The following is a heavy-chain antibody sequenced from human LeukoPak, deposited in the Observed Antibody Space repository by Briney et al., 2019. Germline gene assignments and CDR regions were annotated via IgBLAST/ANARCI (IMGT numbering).Heavy chain of an antibody. J-gene: IGHJ4*02. CDR3: ARDVGEMLQPEQEDY. CDR2: LNPNNGAT. V-gene: IGHV1-2*06. CDR1: GYAFTAYY. D-gene: IGHD1-1*01. Sequence: ASVKVSCKTSGYAFTAYYIHWVRQAPGHGLEWVGRLNPNNGATNFAQNFQDRVTMTRDMSITTVYMELSRLTSDDTAVYYCARDVGEMLQPEQEDYWGQGTLVTVSS.